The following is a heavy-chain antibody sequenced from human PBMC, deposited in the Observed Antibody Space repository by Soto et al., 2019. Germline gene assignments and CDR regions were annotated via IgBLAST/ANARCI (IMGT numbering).Heavy chain of an antibody. J-gene: IGHJ3*02. CDR2: IIPIFGTA. CDR1: GGTFSSYA. Sequence: SVKVSCKASGGTFSSYAISWVRQAPGQGLEWMGGIIPIFGTANYAQKFQGRVTITADESTSTAYMELSSLRSEDTAVYYCSRDRAIHDLWSGYYHDAFDIWGQGTMVTVSS. D-gene: IGHD3-3*01. CDR3: SRDRAIHDLWSGYYHDAFDI. V-gene: IGHV1-69*13.